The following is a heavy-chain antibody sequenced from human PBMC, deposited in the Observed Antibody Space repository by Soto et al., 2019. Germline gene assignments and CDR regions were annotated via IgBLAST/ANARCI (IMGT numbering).Heavy chain of an antibody. CDR2: IIPIFGTA. CDR3: ARVYDSSLMNLNWFDP. Sequence: GAPVKVCCKASGCTISSNAISWARQEPGQGLEWMGGIIPIFGTANYAQKFQGRVTITADESTSTAYMELSSLRSEDTAVYYCARVYDSSLMNLNWFDPRGQGTLVTVSS. CDR1: GCTISSNA. D-gene: IGHD3-22*01. J-gene: IGHJ5*02. V-gene: IGHV1-69*13.